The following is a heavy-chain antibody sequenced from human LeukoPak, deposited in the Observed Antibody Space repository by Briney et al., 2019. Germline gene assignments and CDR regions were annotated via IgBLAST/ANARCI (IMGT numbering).Heavy chain of an antibody. CDR1: GFTFSNYN. J-gene: IGHJ3*02. CDR2: ISSSSTTK. CDR3: ARDLARFDAFDI. Sequence: GGSLRLSCAVSGFTFSNYNMNWVRQAPGKGLEWVSYISSSSTTKYYADSVRGRFTISRDNAKNSLYLQMNSLRAEDTAVYYCARDLARFDAFDIWGQGTMVTVSS. V-gene: IGHV3-48*04. D-gene: IGHD3-10*01.